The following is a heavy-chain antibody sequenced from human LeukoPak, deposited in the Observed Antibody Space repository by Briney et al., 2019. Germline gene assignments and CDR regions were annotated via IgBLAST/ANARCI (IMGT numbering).Heavy chain of an antibody. V-gene: IGHV3-74*01. CDR2: INSDGSST. J-gene: IGHJ4*02. CDR1: GFTFSSYA. CDR3: ARSRWSGYVDY. Sequence: GGSLRLSCAASGFTFSSYAMSWVRQAPGKGLVWVSRINSDGSSTNYADSVKGRFTISRDNAKNTLYLQMNSLRAEDTAVYYCARSRWSGYVDYWGQGTLVTVSS. D-gene: IGHD3-3*01.